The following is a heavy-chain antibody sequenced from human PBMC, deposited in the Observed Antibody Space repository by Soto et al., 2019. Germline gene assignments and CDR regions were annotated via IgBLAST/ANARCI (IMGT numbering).Heavy chain of an antibody. CDR2: TYYRSKWYN. CDR1: GDSVSSNSAA. V-gene: IGHV6-1*01. J-gene: IGHJ4*02. Sequence: SPTLSLTCAISGDSVSSNSAAWNWIRQSPSRGLEWLGRTYYRSKWYNDYAVSVKSRITINPDTSKNQFSLQLNSVTPEDTAVYYCARYPQDVYYDFWSGYSNWGQGTLVTVYS. CDR3: ARYPQDVYYDFWSGYSN. D-gene: IGHD3-3*01.